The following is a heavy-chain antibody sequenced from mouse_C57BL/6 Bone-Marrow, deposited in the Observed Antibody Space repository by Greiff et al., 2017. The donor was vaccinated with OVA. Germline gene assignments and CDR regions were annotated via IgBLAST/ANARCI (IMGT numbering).Heavy chain of an antibody. V-gene: IGHV5-4*01. CDR1: GFTFSSYA. D-gene: IGHD2-10*01. Sequence: EVQLVESGGGLVKPGGSLKLSCAASGFTFSSYAMSWVRQTPEKRLEWVATISDGGSYTYYPDNVKGRFTLSRDNAKNNLYLQMSHLKSEDTAMYYCARGLQKYFDYWGQGTTLTVSS. J-gene: IGHJ2*01. CDR3: ARGLQKYFDY. CDR2: ISDGGSYT.